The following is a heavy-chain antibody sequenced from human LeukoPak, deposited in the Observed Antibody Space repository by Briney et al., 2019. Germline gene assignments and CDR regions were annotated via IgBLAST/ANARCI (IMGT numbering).Heavy chain of an antibody. CDR1: GYTFTSYY. Sequence: ASVKVSCKASGYTFTSYYMHWVRQAPGQGLEWVGIINPSGGSTSYAQKFQGRVTMTRDTSTSTVCMELSSLRSEDTAVYYCARALEPLGGSYYARGYWGQGTLVTVSS. J-gene: IGHJ4*02. V-gene: IGHV1-46*01. CDR3: ARALEPLGGSYYARGY. D-gene: IGHD1-26*01. CDR2: INPSGGST.